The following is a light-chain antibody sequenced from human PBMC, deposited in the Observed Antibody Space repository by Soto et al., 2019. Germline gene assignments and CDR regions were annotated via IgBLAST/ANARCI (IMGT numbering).Light chain of an antibody. CDR1: QSVSSY. Sequence: EIVLTQSPATLSLSPGERATLSCRASQSVSSYLAWYQQKPGQAPRLLISDASNRATGIPARFSGSGSGTDFTLTISSLEPEDFAVYYCQQRSNWPRVITFGQGTRLEIK. J-gene: IGKJ5*01. CDR2: DAS. CDR3: QQRSNWPRVIT. V-gene: IGKV3-11*01.